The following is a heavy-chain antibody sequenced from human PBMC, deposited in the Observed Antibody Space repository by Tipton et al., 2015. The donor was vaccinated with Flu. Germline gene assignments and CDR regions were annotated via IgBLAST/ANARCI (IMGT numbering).Heavy chain of an antibody. CDR3: ASGACSSSTCPKGGFDN. J-gene: IGHJ4*02. CDR2: IHSSGGT. CDR1: NGTISSYY. D-gene: IGHD2-2*01. V-gene: IGHV4-4*07. Sequence: TLSLTCTVSNGTISSYYWSWIRQPAGKGLEWIGRIHSSGGTNYSPSLKSRVTMSVDTPKNQFSLKVNSVTAADTAVYYCASGACSSSTCPKGGFDNWGQGTLVVVSS.